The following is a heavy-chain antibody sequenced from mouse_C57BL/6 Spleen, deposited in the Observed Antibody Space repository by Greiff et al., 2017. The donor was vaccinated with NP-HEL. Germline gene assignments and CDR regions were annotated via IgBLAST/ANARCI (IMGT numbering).Heavy chain of an antibody. J-gene: IGHJ4*01. CDR2: IYPGDGDT. V-gene: IGHV1-82*01. CDR3: APYYYGRGAMDY. CDR1: GYAFSSSW. D-gene: IGHD1-1*01. Sequence: VKLMESGPELVKPGASVKISCKASGYAFSSSWMNWVKQRPGKGLEWIGRIYPGDGDTNYNGKFKGKATLTADKSSSTAYMQLSSLTSEDSAVYFCAPYYYGRGAMDYWGQGTSVTVSS.